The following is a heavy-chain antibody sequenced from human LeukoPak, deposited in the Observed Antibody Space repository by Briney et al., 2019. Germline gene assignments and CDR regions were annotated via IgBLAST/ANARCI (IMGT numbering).Heavy chain of an antibody. CDR1: GGSISSGSYY. J-gene: IGHJ3*02. CDR3: ARIVVAYDAFDI. Sequence: PSETLSLTCTVSGGSISSGSYYWSWIRQPAGKGLEWIGRIYTSGSTNYNPSLKSRVTMSVDTSKNQFSLKLSSVTAADTAVYYCARIVVAYDAFDIWGQGTMVTVSS. D-gene: IGHD3-22*01. V-gene: IGHV4-61*02. CDR2: IYTSGST.